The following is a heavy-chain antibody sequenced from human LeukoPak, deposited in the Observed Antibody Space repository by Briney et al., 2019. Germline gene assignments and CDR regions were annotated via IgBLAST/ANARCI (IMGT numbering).Heavy chain of an antibody. V-gene: IGHV4-59*01. CDR1: GGSISIYY. Sequence: SETLSLTCTVSGGSISIYYWSWIRQPPGKGLEWIGYIYYSGSTNYNPSLKSRVTISVDTSKNQFSLKLSSVTAADTAVYYCARKGWYYGSGSYIAFDIWGQGTMVTVSS. CDR3: ARKGWYYGSGSYIAFDI. D-gene: IGHD3-10*01. J-gene: IGHJ3*02. CDR2: IYYSGST.